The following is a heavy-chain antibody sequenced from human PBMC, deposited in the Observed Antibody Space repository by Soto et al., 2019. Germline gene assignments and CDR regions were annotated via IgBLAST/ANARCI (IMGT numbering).Heavy chain of an antibody. Sequence: SVNVSCQASGGTFSSYAISWVRKANGHGLEWMGGIIPIFRTANYAQKFQGRVTITADKSTSTAYMELSSLRSEDTAVYYCARVLYEGGGAAFDICGQGTRVTVSS. CDR3: ARVLYEGGGAAFDI. J-gene: IGHJ3*02. CDR1: GGTFSSYA. D-gene: IGHD2-21*01. V-gene: IGHV1-69*06. CDR2: IIPIFRTA.